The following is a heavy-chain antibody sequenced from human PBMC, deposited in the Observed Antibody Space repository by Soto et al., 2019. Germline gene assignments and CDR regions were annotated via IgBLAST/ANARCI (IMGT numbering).Heavy chain of an antibody. J-gene: IGHJ4*02. CDR1: GFTVSSYG. V-gene: IGHV3-33*08. Sequence: PGGSLRLSGAASGFTVSSYGMHWVRQAPGKGLEWVAVIWYDGSNKYYADSVKGRFTISRDNSKNTLYLQMNSLRAEDTAVYYCERESFDWLHYDYWGQGTLVTVSS. CDR3: ERESFDWLHYDY. D-gene: IGHD3-9*01. CDR2: IWYDGSNK.